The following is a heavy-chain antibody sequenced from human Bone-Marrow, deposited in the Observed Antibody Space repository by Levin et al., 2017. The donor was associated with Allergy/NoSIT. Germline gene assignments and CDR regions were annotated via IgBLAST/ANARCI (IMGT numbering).Heavy chain of an antibody. D-gene: IGHD6-19*01. V-gene: IGHV3-33*01. CDR3: ARDGSGWRY. J-gene: IGHJ4*02. CDR2: IWYDGSNK. Sequence: GESLKISCAASGFTFSSYGMHWVRQAPGKGLEWVAVIWYDGSNKYYADSVKGRFTISRDNSKNTLYLQMNSLRAEDTAVYYCARDGSGWRYWGQGTLVTVSS. CDR1: GFTFSSYG.